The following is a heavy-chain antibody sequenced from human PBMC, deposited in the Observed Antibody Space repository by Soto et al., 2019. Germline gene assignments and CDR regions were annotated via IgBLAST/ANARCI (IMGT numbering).Heavy chain of an antibody. V-gene: IGHV4-59*12. CDR3: ATMGTPATGLYFFDY. D-gene: IGHD2-15*01. J-gene: IGHJ4*02. CDR2: MYHSGSN. CDR1: GGSITSYY. Sequence: SETLSLTCAVSGGSITSYYWSWIRQPPGKGLEWIGYMYHSGSNNYNPSLKSRVTISVDTSKNQFSLNLSSVTAADTAVYYCATMGTPATGLYFFDYWGQGSLVTVSS.